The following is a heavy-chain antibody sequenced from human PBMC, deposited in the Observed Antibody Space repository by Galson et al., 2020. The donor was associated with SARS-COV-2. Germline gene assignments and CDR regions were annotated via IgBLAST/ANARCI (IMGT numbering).Heavy chain of an antibody. CDR2: IWYDGRKK. Sequence: GGSLRLSCAASGFTFSSYGMHWVRQAPGKGLEWVAVIWYDGRKKNYADSVKGRFTISRDNSKNTLYLQMNSLRAEDTAVYYCAREGGFGEFNEIDYWGQGTLVTVAS. CDR1: GFTFSSYG. D-gene: IGHD3-10*01. V-gene: IGHV3-33*01. CDR3: AREGGFGEFNEIDY. J-gene: IGHJ4*02.